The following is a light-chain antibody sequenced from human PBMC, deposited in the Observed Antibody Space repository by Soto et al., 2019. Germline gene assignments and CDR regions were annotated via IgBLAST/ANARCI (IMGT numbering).Light chain of an antibody. CDR2: AAS. Sequence: DIQMTQSPSSLSASVGDRVTVTCRASQGIFNYLAWYQQKPGKVPKVLIYAASTLQSGVPSRFSGSGSGTDFTLTISSLQPEDVATYYCQKYDIAPFTFCPGTKVDIK. V-gene: IGKV1-27*01. CDR3: QKYDIAPFT. J-gene: IGKJ3*01. CDR1: QGIFNY.